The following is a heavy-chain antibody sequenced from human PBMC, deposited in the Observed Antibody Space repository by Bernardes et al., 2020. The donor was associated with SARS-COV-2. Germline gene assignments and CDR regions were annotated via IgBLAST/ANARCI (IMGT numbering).Heavy chain of an antibody. CDR3: AKRGLAYGSGPNWFDP. Sequence: ARSLRLACAASGFTFSTYCVMWFRQAPGRGLEWVANIKQDGSEKFYVDSVKGRFTISRDNAKNSVYLQMNSLRSEDTALYFCAKRGLAYGSGPNWFDPWGQGILVNVSS. CDR2: IKQDGSEK. D-gene: IGHD3-10*01. J-gene: IGHJ5*02. V-gene: IGHV3-7*05. CDR1: GFTFSTYC.